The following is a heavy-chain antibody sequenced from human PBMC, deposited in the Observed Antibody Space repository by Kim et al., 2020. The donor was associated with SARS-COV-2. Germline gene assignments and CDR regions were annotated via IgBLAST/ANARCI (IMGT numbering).Heavy chain of an antibody. Sequence: SETLSLTCTVSGGSVSSGSYYWSWIRQPPGKGLEWIGYIYYSGSTNYNPSLKSRVTISVDTSKNQFSLKLSSVTAADTAVYYCARDNRGHYYYYYGMDVWGQGTTVTVSS. D-gene: IGHD5-12*01. J-gene: IGHJ6*02. CDR1: GGSVSSGSYY. CDR3: ARDNRGHYYYYYGMDV. V-gene: IGHV4-61*01. CDR2: IYYSGST.